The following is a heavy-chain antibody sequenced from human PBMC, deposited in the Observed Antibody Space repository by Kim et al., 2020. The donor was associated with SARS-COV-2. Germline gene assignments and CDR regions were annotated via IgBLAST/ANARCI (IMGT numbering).Heavy chain of an antibody. D-gene: IGHD3-10*01. J-gene: IGHJ4*02. V-gene: IGHV3-43*01. Sequence: DSVRGRFTISRDNSKNSLDLQMNSLRTEDTAFYYCVRGRGSGAFLVDFWGQGTLVTVPS. CDR3: VRGRGSGAFLVDF.